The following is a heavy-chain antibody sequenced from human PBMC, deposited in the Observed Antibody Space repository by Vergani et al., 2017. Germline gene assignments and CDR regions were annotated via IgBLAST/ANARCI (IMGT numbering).Heavy chain of an antibody. Sequence: EVQLLESGGGLVQPGGSLRLSCAASGFTFSSYAMSWVRQAPGKGLEWVSAISGSGGSTYYADSVKGRFTISRDNSKNTLYLKMNSLRAEDTAVYYGAKDSVMATIGEGNYWGQGTLVTVSA. CDR1: GFTFSSYA. V-gene: IGHV3-23*01. D-gene: IGHD5-24*01. CDR2: ISGSGGST. J-gene: IGHJ4*02. CDR3: AKDSVMATIGEGNY.